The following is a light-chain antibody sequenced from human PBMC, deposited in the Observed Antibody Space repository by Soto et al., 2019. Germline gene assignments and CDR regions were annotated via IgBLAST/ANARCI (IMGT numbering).Light chain of an antibody. CDR2: TAS. CDR1: QAIRNE. J-gene: IGKJ1*01. Sequence: DIQMTQSPSTLSASVGDRVTITCRASQAIRNELGWYQQKPGKAPKLLIYTASSLQSGVPSRFSGSGSGTEFTLTISSLQPEDFATYYCLLYYAYFWAFGQGTKVDI. V-gene: IGKV1-17*01. CDR3: LLYYAYFWA.